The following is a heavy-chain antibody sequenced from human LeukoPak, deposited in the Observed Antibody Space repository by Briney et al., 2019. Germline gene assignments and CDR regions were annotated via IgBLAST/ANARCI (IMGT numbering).Heavy chain of an antibody. Sequence: SDTLSLMYSVSGRLISSYYWIWIRQPSARGLEEIGYIYYSGSTNYNPSLKSRVTISVDTSKNQFSLKLSSVTAADTAVYYCARTTEGGYTYDYFYYYYMDVWGKGTTVTISS. CDR1: GRLISSYY. J-gene: IGHJ6*03. CDR3: ARTTEGGYTYDYFYYYYMDV. V-gene: IGHV4-59*07. D-gene: IGHD5-18*01. CDR2: IYYSGST.